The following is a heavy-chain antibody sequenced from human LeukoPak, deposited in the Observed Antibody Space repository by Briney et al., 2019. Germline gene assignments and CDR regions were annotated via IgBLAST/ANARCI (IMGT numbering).Heavy chain of an antibody. CDR3: SRNSGNDLFDY. CDR1: GGSISSYY. CDR2: IYTSGST. J-gene: IGHJ4*02. D-gene: IGHD5-12*01. Sequence: SETLSLTSTVAGGSISSYYWSWIRQPAGKGLEWIGRIYTSGSTNYNPSLKSRVTMSVDTSKNQFSLKVSSVTAADTAVYYCSRNSGNDLFDYWGQGTLVTVSS. V-gene: IGHV4-4*07.